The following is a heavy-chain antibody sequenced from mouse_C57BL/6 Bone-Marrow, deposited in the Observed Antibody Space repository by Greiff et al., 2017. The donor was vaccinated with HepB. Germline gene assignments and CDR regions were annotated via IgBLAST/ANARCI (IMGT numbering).Heavy chain of an antibody. CDR1: GYTFTSYW. J-gene: IGHJ2*01. D-gene: IGHD2-4*01. CDR3: ARGGDYDEEFDY. V-gene: IGHV1-69*01. CDR2: IDPSDSYT. Sequence: QVHVKQPGAELVMPGASVKLSCKASGYTFTSYWMHWVKQRPGQGLEWIGEIDPSDSYTNYNQKFKGKSTLTVDKSSSTAYMQLSSLTSEDSAVYYCARGGDYDEEFDYWGQGTTLTVSS.